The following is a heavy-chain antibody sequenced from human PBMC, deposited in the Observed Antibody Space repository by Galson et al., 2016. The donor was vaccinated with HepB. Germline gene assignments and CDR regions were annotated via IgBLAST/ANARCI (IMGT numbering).Heavy chain of an antibody. CDR3: ARMRYSSGWLDGFDI. J-gene: IGHJ3*02. D-gene: IGHD6-19*01. Sequence: SLRLSCAVSGFSFRSHAMNWARQAPGKGLEWVSSISNGSSYTYYADSVKGRFTISRDNARNSLYLQMNSLRVEDTAVYYCARMRYSSGWLDGFDIWGQGTMVTVSS. CDR1: GFSFRSHA. V-gene: IGHV3-21*01. CDR2: ISNGSSYT.